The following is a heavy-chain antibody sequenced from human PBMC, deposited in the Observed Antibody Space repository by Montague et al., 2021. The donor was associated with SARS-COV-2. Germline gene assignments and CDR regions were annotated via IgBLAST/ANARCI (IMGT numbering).Heavy chain of an antibody. D-gene: IGHD1-14*01. V-gene: IGHV6-1*01. J-gene: IGHJ4*02. Sequence: CAISGDSVSSNIAAWNWIRQSPSRGLEWLGRTYYRSKWYNDYAVSVRSRITISPDTSKNQFSLQLNSVTPEDTAVYYCTQERGPGRTTWHYFDYWGQGTRVTVPS. CDR3: TQERGPGRTTWHYFDY. CDR1: GDSVSSNIAA. CDR2: TYYRSKWYN.